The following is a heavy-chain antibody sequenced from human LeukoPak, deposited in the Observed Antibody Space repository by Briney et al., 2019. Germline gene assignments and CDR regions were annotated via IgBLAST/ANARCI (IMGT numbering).Heavy chain of an antibody. CDR2: ISGSGGST. CDR1: GFTFSSDA. J-gene: IGHJ4*02. D-gene: IGHD3-22*01. V-gene: IGHV3-23*01. Sequence: PGGSLRLSCAASGFTFSSDAMSWVRQAPGTGLEWVSAISGSGGSTYYADSAKGRFTISRDNSKNTLYLQMNSLRAEDTAVYYCAKVRKYYYDSSGFGYDYWGQGTLVTVSS. CDR3: AKVRKYYYDSSGFGYDY.